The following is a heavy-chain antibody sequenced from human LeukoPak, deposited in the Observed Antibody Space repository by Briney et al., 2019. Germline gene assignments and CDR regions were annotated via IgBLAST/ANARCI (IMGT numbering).Heavy chain of an antibody. D-gene: IGHD6-13*01. CDR2: ISPNSGAT. Sequence: GASLKVSCTASGYTFTVYYIYWVRQAPGQGLERLGWISPNSGATNYGQEFQCRVTMTREMSNSTAYMELSRLRSDYAAVYYWARGQQLASNWGQGTMVTVSS. V-gene: IGHV1-2*02. CDR1: GYTFTVYY. CDR3: ARGQQLASN. J-gene: IGHJ4*02.